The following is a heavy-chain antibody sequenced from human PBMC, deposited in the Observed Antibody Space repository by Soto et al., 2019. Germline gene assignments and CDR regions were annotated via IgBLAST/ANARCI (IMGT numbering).Heavy chain of an antibody. CDR1: GYTFTGYY. Sequence: ASVKVSCKASGYTFTGYYMHWVRQAPGQGLEWMGWINPNSGGTNYAQKFQGWVTMTRDTSISTAYMELSRLRSDDTAVYYCARDRITGTTAYYYYGMDVWGQGTTVTVSS. CDR2: INPNSGGT. V-gene: IGHV1-2*04. J-gene: IGHJ6*02. D-gene: IGHD1-20*01. CDR3: ARDRITGTTAYYYYGMDV.